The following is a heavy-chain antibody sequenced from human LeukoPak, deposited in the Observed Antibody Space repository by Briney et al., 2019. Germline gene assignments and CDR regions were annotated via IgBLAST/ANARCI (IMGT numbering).Heavy chain of an antibody. V-gene: IGHV3-23*01. CDR2: ISGSGGST. J-gene: IGHJ4*02. CDR3: ASAAAQLDTFDY. CDR1: GGSFSGYY. Sequence: ETLSLTCAVYGGSFSGYYWSWVRQAPGKGLEWVSAISGSGGSTYYADSVKGRFTISRDNSKNTLYLQMNSLRAEDTAVYYCASAAAQLDTFDYWGQGTLVTVSS. D-gene: IGHD6-13*01.